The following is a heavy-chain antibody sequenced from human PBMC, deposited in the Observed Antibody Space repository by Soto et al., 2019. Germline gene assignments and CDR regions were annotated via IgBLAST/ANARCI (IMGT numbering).Heavy chain of an antibody. CDR3: AKSVVVTAPAYNWFDP. CDR2: ISGSGGST. Sequence: VQLLESGGGLVQPGGSLRLSCAASGFTFSSYAMSWVRQAPGKGLEWVSAISGSGGSTYYADSVKGRFTISRDNSKNTLYLQMNSLRAEDTAVYYCAKSVVVTAPAYNWFDPWGQGTLVTVSS. V-gene: IGHV3-23*01. D-gene: IGHD2-21*02. CDR1: GFTFSSYA. J-gene: IGHJ5*02.